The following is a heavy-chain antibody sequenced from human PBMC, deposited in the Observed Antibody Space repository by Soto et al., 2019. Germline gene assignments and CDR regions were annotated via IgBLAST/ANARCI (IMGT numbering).Heavy chain of an antibody. D-gene: IGHD6-19*01. CDR3: ARDHSSGWYAIGYYYYGMDV. CDR1: GFTFSKYA. Sequence: PGGSLRLSCAASGFTFSKYAMTWARQAPGKGLEWVANIKQDGSEKYYVDSVKGRFTISRDNAKNSLYLQMNSLRAEDTAVYYCARDHSSGWYAIGYYYYGMDVWGQGTTVTVSS. CDR2: IKQDGSEK. J-gene: IGHJ6*02. V-gene: IGHV3-7*01.